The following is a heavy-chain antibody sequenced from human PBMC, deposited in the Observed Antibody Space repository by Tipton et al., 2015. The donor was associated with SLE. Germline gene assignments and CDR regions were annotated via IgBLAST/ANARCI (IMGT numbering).Heavy chain of an antibody. CDR3: ARDEASPRGSAFDI. V-gene: IGHV4-59*11. J-gene: IGHJ3*02. CDR1: GGSISSHY. CDR2: IYYSGST. Sequence: TLSLTCTVSGGSISSHYWSWIRPPPGKGLEWIGYIYYSGSTNYNPSLKSRVTISVDTSKNQFSLKLSSVTAADTAVDYCARDEASPRGSAFDIWGQGTMVTVSS.